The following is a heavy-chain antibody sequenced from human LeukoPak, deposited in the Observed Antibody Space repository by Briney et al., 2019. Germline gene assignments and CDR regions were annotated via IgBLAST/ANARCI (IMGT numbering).Heavy chain of an antibody. CDR3: ARAPPDYGGYTNDY. V-gene: IGHV3-48*01. Sequence: GGSQRLSCVASGFSFSSYSMNWVRQAPGKGLKWVSYISGSSNRIFYADSVKGRFTISRDNAENSLYLQMNSLRAEDTAVYYCARAPPDYGGYTNDYWGQGTLVTVSS. CDR2: ISGSSNRI. CDR1: GFSFSSYS. J-gene: IGHJ4*02. D-gene: IGHD4-23*01.